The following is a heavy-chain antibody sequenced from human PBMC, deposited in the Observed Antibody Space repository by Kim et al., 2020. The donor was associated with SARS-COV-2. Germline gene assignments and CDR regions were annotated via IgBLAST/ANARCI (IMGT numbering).Heavy chain of an antibody. Sequence: GGSLRLSCAASGITLSNYWMHWVRQAPGKGLVWVSRINNDGSSIEYADSVRGRFTISRDNAKNTLYLQMDSLRGEDTAVYYCTTLQGPYYFYGMDVWGQGTTVTVSS. CDR2: INNDGSSI. CDR3: TTLQGPYYFYGMDV. J-gene: IGHJ6*02. CDR1: GITLSNYW. V-gene: IGHV3-74*03.